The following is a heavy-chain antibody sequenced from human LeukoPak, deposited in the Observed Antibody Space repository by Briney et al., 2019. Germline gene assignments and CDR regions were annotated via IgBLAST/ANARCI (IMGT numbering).Heavy chain of an antibody. CDR2: ILYDGSFI. Sequence: PGRSLRLSCAASGFTFSSYGMHWVRQAPGKGLEWMAVILYDGSFIYYADSVKGRFTISRDNSKNTLYLQMNSLRAEDTAVYYCAREKEGYCSRTSCYLDYYYYYMDVWGKGTTVTISS. V-gene: IGHV3-30*03. CDR3: AREKEGYCSRTSCYLDYYYYYMDV. D-gene: IGHD2-2*01. J-gene: IGHJ6*03. CDR1: GFTFSSYG.